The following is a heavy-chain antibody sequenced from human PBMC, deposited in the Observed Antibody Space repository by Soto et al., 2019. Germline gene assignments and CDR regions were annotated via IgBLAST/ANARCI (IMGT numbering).Heavy chain of an antibody. D-gene: IGHD2-2*01. CDR2: IKKDETEE. Sequence: GGSLRLSCAASGFTFSNYWMSWVRQAPGKGLEWVANIKKDETEEYYVDSVKGRFTISRDNAKNSLSLQMNSLRAEDTAVYYCAAYCSSISCTPFHGYSWGQGTLVTVSS. CDR3: AAYCSSISCTPFHGYS. V-gene: IGHV3-7*03. CDR1: GFTFSNYW. J-gene: IGHJ4*02.